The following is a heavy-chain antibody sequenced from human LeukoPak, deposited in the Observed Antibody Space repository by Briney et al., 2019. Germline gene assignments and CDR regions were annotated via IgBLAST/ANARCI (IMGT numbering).Heavy chain of an antibody. D-gene: IGHD3-22*01. CDR1: GYTFTGYY. J-gene: IGHJ4*02. Sequence: ASVTVSCKASGYTFTGYYMHWVRQAPGQGLEWMGWIDPNSGGTNYVQKFQGRVTMTRDTSISTAYMELRSLRSDDTAVYYCARGIVATADYWGQGTLVTVSS. CDR2: IDPNSGGT. CDR3: ARGIVATADY. V-gene: IGHV1-2*02.